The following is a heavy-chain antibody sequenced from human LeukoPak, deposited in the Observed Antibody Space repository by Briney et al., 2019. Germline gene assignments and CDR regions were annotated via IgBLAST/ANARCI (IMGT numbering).Heavy chain of an antibody. J-gene: IGHJ2*01. CDR2: IYYSGST. Sequence: SETLSLTCTVSGGSISSYYWSWIRQPPGKGLEWIGYIYYSGSTNYNPSLKSPVTISVDTSKNQFSLKLSSVTAADTAVYYCARASITIFGVVRAAWYFDLWGRGTLVTVSS. D-gene: IGHD3-3*01. V-gene: IGHV4-59*01. CDR1: GGSISSYY. CDR3: ARASITIFGVVRAAWYFDL.